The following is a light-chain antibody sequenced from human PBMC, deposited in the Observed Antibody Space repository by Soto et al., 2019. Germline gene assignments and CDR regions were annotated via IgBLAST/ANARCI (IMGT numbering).Light chain of an antibody. CDR2: EVN. V-gene: IGLV2-8*01. J-gene: IGLJ2*01. Sequence: QSALTQPPSASGSLGQSVIISCTGTSSDVGGYDYVSWYQQYPGKAPKLMISEVNKRPSGVPDRFSGSKSGNTASLTVSGLQAEDEADYYCSSYAGSPVVFGGGTKLTVL. CDR3: SSYAGSPVV. CDR1: SSDVGGYDY.